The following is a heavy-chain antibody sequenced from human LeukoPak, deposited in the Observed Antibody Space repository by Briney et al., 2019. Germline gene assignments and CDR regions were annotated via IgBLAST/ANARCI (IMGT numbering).Heavy chain of an antibody. V-gene: IGHV4-59*01. Sequence: SETLSLTCTVSGGSISSYYWSWIRQPPGKGLEWIGYIYYSGSTNYNPSLKSRVTISVDTSKNQFSLKLSSVTAADTAVYYCARASIAARPYYYYYYGMDVWGQGTTVTVSS. CDR1: GGSISSYY. CDR3: ARASIAARPYYYYYYGMDV. J-gene: IGHJ6*02. CDR2: IYYSGST. D-gene: IGHD6-6*01.